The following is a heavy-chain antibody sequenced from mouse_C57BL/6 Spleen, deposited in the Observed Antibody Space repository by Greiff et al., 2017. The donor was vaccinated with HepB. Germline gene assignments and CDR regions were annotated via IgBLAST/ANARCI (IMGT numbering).Heavy chain of an antibody. J-gene: IGHJ3*01. Sequence: QVQLQQPGAELVRPGSSVKLSCKASGYTFTSYWMHWVKQRPIQGLEWIGNIDPSDSETHYNQKFKDKATLTVDKSSSTAYMQLSSLTSEDSAVYYCARRADYVWFAYWGQGTLVTVSA. D-gene: IGHD2-4*01. CDR1: GYTFTSYW. CDR2: IDPSDSET. V-gene: IGHV1-52*01. CDR3: ARRADYVWFAY.